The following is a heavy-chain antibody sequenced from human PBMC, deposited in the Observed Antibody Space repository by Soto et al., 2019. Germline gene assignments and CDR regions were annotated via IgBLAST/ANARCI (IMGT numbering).Heavy chain of an antibody. CDR1: GGSISSSSYY. V-gene: IGHV4-39*07. Sequence: SETLSLTCTVSGGSISSSSYYWGWIRQPPGKGLEWIGELNDSGSTNYNASLKSRVSISLDTSKNQFSLKLRFVTAADTAVYYCARGRGGVQHWGQGILVTVSS. D-gene: IGHD3-10*01. CDR3: ARGRGGVQH. J-gene: IGHJ1*01. CDR2: LNDSGST.